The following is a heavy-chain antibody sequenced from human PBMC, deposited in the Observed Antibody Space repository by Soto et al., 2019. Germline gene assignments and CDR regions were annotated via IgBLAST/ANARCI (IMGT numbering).Heavy chain of an antibody. J-gene: IGHJ6*02. CDR3: ARDRIAAAGKGSTYYYYGMDV. V-gene: IGHV3-33*01. CDR2: IWYDGSNK. D-gene: IGHD6-13*01. Sequence: QVQLVESGGGVVQPGRSLRLSCAASGFTFSSYGMHWVRQAPGKGLEWVAVIWYDGSNKYYADSVKGRFTISRDNSKNTLYLQMNSLRAEDTAVYYCARDRIAAAGKGSTYYYYGMDVWGQGTTVTVSS. CDR1: GFTFSSYG.